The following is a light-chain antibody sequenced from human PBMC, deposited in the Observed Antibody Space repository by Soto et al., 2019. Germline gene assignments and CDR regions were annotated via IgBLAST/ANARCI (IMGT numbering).Light chain of an antibody. CDR1: SSDVGGYNY. J-gene: IGLJ1*01. CDR2: DVS. V-gene: IGLV2-14*03. Sequence: QSALTRPASVSGSPGQSITISCTGTSSDVGGYNYVSWYQQHPGKAPKLTIYDVSRRPSGISNRFSGSKSGNTASLTISGLQAEDEADYYCSSYTSSSTQVFGTGTKLTVL. CDR3: SSYTSSSTQV.